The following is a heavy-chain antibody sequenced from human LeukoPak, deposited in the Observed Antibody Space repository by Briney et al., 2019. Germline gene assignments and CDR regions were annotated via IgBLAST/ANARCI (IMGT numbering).Heavy chain of an antibody. J-gene: IGHJ4*02. V-gene: IGHV3-23*01. CDR2: ISGSGGST. CDR3: AKGGDSSGYLFDY. D-gene: IGHD3-22*01. CDR1: GFTFSSYA. Sequence: PGGSLRLSCAASGFTFSSYAMGWVRQAPGKGLEWVSAISGSGGSTYYADSVKGRFTISRDNSKNTLYLQMNSLRAEDTAVYYCAKGGDSSGYLFDYWGQGTLVTVSS.